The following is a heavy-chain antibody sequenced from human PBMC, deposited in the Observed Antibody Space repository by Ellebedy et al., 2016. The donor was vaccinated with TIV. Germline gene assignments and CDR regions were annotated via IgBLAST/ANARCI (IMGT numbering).Heavy chain of an antibody. CDR2: ISSNGGST. CDR1: AFTFSSYA. CDR3: VSDAFDI. Sequence: GESLKISCEASAFTFSSYAMHWVRQAPGKGLEYVSAISSNGGSTYYADSVKGRFTISRDNSKNTLYLQMSSLRAEDTAVYYCVSDAFDIWGQGTMVTVSS. J-gene: IGHJ3*02. V-gene: IGHV3-64D*06.